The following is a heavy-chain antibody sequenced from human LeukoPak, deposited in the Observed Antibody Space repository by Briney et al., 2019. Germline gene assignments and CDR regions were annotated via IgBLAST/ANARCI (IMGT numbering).Heavy chain of an antibody. Sequence: PGGSLRLSCAASGFTFSSYGMNWVRQAPGKGLEWVSYISSSGSTIYYADSVKGRFTISRDNAKNSLYLQMNSLRAEDTAVYYCARDSSLGGWLQWVAFDIWGQGTMVTVSS. J-gene: IGHJ3*02. CDR3: ARDSSLGGWLQWVAFDI. CDR1: GFTFSSYG. V-gene: IGHV3-48*03. CDR2: ISSSGSTI. D-gene: IGHD5-24*01.